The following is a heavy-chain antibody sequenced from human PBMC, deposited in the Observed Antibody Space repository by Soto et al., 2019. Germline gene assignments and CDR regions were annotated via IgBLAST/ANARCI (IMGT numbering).Heavy chain of an antibody. D-gene: IGHD6-6*01. CDR3: ARAPARPNENWFDP. CDR1: GGSISSYY. J-gene: IGHJ5*02. Sequence: SETLSLTCTVSGGSISSYYWSWIRPPPGKGLEWIGYIYYSGSTNYNPSLKSRVTISVDTSKNQFSLKLSSVTAADTAVYYCARAPARPNENWFDPWGQGTLVTVSS. V-gene: IGHV4-59*01. CDR2: IYYSGST.